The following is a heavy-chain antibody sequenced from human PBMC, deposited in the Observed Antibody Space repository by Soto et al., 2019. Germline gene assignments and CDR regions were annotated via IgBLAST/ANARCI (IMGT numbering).Heavy chain of an antibody. D-gene: IGHD2-15*01. CDR2: ITHSGST. Sequence: PSETLSLTCAVYGGSFSGYYWSWVRQPPGKELEWIGEITHSGSTNYNPSLKSRVTISVITSKNQFSLKLSSVTAADTAVYFCAMHQLPWVAASRDWFDPWGQGTLVTVSS. V-gene: IGHV4-34*01. CDR3: AMHQLPWVAASRDWFDP. J-gene: IGHJ5*02. CDR1: GGSFSGYY.